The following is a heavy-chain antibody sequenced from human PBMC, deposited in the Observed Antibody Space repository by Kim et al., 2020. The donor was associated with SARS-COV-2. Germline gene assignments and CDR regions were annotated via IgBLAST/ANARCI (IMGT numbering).Heavy chain of an antibody. CDR3: ARYSSTWNRFDP. D-gene: IGHD6-13*01. V-gene: IGHV4-4*09. J-gene: IGHJ5*02. Sequence: YHPSLTVRVTISVDTPKNQFSLKLSSVTAADTAVYYCARYSSTWNRFDPWGQGTLVTVSS.